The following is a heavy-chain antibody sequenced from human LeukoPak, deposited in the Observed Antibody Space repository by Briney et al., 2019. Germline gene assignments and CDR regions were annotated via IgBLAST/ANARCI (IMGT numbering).Heavy chain of an antibody. D-gene: IGHD1/OR15-1a*01. J-gene: IGHJ4*02. Sequence: ASVKVSRKASGYTFTGHYIHWVRQAPGQGLEWMGWIDPSGGGTNYAQNFQGRVTMTRDTSITTAYMELSRLRSDDTAVYYCARGFDSSGKTPDYWGQGTLVTVSS. CDR1: GYTFTGHY. CDR3: ARGFDSSGKTPDY. V-gene: IGHV1-2*02. CDR2: IDPSGGGT.